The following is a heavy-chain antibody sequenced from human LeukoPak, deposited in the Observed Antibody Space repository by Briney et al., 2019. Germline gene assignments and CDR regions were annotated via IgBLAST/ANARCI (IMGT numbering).Heavy chain of an antibody. CDR3: ASPRGYYYYMDV. CDR2: IYHSGST. CDR1: GYSISSGCY. D-gene: IGHD3-10*01. V-gene: IGHV4-38-2*02. Sequence: SETLSLTCTVSGYSISSGCYWGWIRQPPGKGLEWIGSIYHSGSTYYNPSLQSRVTISVDTSKNQFSQKLSSVTAAVTAVYYCASPRGYYYYMDVWGKGTTVTVSS. J-gene: IGHJ6*03.